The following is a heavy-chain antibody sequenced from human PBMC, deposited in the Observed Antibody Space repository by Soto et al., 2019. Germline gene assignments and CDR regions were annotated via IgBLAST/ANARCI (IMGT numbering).Heavy chain of an antibody. V-gene: IGHV4-59*08. CDR2: INYSGGT. D-gene: IGHD3-10*01. J-gene: IGHJ6*02. CDR1: GRSLRSYY. CDR3: ARQGFGELHGLVDV. Sequence: QVQLQESGPRLVKPSETLSLTCTVSGRSLRSYYGSWFRQPPGKGMGWVGYINYSGGTFYNPSLKSRVTMSVDTSNSQYSLMVNSVTATDTPVYYCARQGFGELHGLVDVWGQGTTFTVSS.